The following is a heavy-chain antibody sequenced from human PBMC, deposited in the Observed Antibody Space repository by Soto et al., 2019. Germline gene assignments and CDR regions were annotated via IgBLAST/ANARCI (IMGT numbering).Heavy chain of an antibody. Sequence: QVQLVESGGGLVKPGGSLRLSCAASGFTFSDYYMTWIRQAPGKGLEWLSYISSRSSTMYYADSVKGRFTISRDNAKNSLYLQMNSLRAEDTAVYYCARDSLLGGADSRGVLVDYWGQGTLVTVSS. CDR1: GFTFSDYY. CDR2: ISSRSSTM. CDR3: ARDSLLGGADSRGVLVDY. J-gene: IGHJ4*02. V-gene: IGHV3-11*01. D-gene: IGHD2-21*02.